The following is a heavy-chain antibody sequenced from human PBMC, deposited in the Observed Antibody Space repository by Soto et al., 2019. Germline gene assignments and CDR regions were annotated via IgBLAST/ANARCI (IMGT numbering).Heavy chain of an antibody. V-gene: IGHV5-10-1*01. CDR3: ARDKTLYGMDV. Sequence: PGESLKISCEGSGYSFTSYWISWVRQMPGKGLEWMGRVDPSDSYTNYSPSFQGHVTISADKSFSTAYLQWSSLKASDTAIYYCARDKTLYGMDVWGQGTTVTVSS. CDR2: VDPSDSYT. J-gene: IGHJ6*02. CDR1: GYSFTSYW.